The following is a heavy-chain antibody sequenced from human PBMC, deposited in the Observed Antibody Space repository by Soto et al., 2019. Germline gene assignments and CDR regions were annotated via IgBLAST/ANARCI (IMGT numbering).Heavy chain of an antibody. Sequence: EVQLVESGGGLVQPGRSLRLSCAASGFTFDDYALHRVRQAPGKGLGWVSGISWKSGTIVYADSVKGRFTISRDNAKNSLYLQMNSQSGEDTAVYYCATDRRGGRSSSRYYYGLDVWGQGNKVTVSS. CDR1: GFTFDDYA. V-gene: IGHV3-9*01. CDR3: ATDRRGGRSSSRYYYGLDV. D-gene: IGHD3-10*01. CDR2: ISWKSGTI. J-gene: IGHJ6*02.